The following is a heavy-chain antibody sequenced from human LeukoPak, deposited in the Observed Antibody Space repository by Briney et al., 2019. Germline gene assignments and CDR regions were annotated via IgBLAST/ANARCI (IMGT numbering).Heavy chain of an antibody. D-gene: IGHD6-6*01. V-gene: IGHV1-69*05. CDR1: GGTFSSYA. J-gene: IGHJ4*02. Sequence: ASVKVSCKASGGTFSSYAISWVRQALGQGLEWMGGIIPIFGTANYAQKFQGRVTITTDESTSTAYMELSSLRSEDTAVYYCARDQDGYSSSSSPDWGQGTLVTVSS. CDR2: IIPIFGTA. CDR3: ARDQDGYSSSSSPD.